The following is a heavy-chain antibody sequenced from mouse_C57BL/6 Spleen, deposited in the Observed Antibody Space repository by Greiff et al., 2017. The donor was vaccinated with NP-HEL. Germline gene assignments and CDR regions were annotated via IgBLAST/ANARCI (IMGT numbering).Heavy chain of an antibody. CDR1: GFTFSDYY. V-gene: IGHV5-16*01. J-gene: IGHJ2*01. D-gene: IGHD3-3*01. CDR2: INYDGSST. Sequence: DVKLVESEGGLVQPGSSMKLSCTASGFTFSDYYMAWVRQVPEKGLEWVANINYDGSSTYYLDYLKSRFIISRDNAKNILYLQMSSLKSEDTATYYCARDHRDGYFDYWGQGTTLTVSS. CDR3: ARDHRDGYFDY.